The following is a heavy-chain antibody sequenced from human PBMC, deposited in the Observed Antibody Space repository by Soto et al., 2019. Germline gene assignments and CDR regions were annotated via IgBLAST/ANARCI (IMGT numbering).Heavy chain of an antibody. CDR2: IIPIFGTA. CDR1: GGTFSSYA. V-gene: IGHV1-69*13. Sequence: GASVKVSCKASGGTFSSYAISWVRQAPGQGLEWMGGIIPIFGTANYAQKFQGRVTITADESTSTAYMELSSLRSEDTAVYYCARGSSSSGPYYYYYYGMDVWGQGTTDTVSS. CDR3: ARGSSSSGPYYYYYYGMDV. J-gene: IGHJ6*02. D-gene: IGHD6-6*01.